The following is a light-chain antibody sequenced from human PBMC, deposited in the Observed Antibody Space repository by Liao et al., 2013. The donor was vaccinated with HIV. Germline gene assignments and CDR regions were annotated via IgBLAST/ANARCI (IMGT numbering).Light chain of an antibody. CDR1: NIGSKS. CDR3: QSPDSSGTHYV. J-gene: IGLJ1*01. Sequence: SYELTQPPSVSVAPGKTATIACGGNNIGSKSVHWYQQKPGQAPFLVIYYDSDRASGIPERFSGSSSGTTVTLTISGVQAEDEADYYCQSPDSSGTHYVFGTGTTVTVL. CDR2: YDS. V-gene: IGLV3-21*01.